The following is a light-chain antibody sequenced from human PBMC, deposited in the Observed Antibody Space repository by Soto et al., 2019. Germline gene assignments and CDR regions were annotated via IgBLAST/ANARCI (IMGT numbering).Light chain of an antibody. CDR1: QSVSSN. CDR2: GAS. CDR3: QQYGISPFT. J-gene: IGKJ3*01. Sequence: EIVMTQSPATLSVSPGERATLSCRASQSVSSNLAWYQQKPGQAPRLLIYGASSRATGIPDRFSGSGSGTDFTLTISRLEPEDFTVYYCQQYGISPFTFGPGTKVDV. V-gene: IGKV3-20*01.